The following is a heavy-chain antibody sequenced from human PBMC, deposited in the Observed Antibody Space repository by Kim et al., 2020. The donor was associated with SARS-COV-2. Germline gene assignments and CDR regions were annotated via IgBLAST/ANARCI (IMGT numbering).Heavy chain of an antibody. CDR2: IIPILGIA. CDR1: GGTFSSYT. D-gene: IGHD2-2*01. CDR3: ARGGGAFCSSTSCSGG. V-gene: IGHV1-69*02. J-gene: IGHJ4*02. Sequence: SVKVSCKASGGTFSSYTISWVRQAPGQGLEWMGRIIPILGIANYAQKFQGRVTITADKSTSTAYMELSSLRSEDTAVYYCARGGGAFCSSTSCSGGWGQGTLVTVSS.